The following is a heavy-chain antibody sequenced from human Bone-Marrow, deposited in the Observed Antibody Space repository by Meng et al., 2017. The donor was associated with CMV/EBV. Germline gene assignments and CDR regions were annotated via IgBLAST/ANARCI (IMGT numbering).Heavy chain of an antibody. CDR2: IYYSGST. Sequence: SETLSLTCAVYGGSISSSSYYWGWIRQPPGKGLEWIGSIYYSGSTYYNPSLRSRVTISVDTSKNQFSLKLSSVTAADTAVYYCARVNYSSGWYETYGMDVWGQGTTVTVSS. V-gene: IGHV4-39*07. D-gene: IGHD6-19*01. CDR1: GGSISSSSYY. J-gene: IGHJ6*02. CDR3: ARVNYSSGWYETYGMDV.